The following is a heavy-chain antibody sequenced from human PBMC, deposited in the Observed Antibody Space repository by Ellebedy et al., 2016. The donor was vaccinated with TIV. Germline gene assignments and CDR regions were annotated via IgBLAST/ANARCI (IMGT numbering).Heavy chain of an antibody. CDR1: GFTFSATW. CDR2: IHCDGSST. CDR3: ARDYYYKPDY. V-gene: IGHV3-74*01. D-gene: IGHD3-22*01. J-gene: IGHJ4*02. Sequence: GESLKISCAASGFTFSATWLHWVRQAPGKGLVWLACIHCDGSSTTYADSVKGRFTISRDNAKNTLYLQMSSLRAEDTAVYYCARDYYYKPDYWGQGTLVTVSS.